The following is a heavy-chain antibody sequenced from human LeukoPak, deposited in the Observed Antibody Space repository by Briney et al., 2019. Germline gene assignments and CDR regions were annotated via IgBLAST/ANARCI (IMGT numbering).Heavy chain of an antibody. V-gene: IGHV4-39*07. CDR3: ARAIEVGAMTPFDY. CDR1: GGSLSSGYSY. D-gene: IGHD1-26*01. J-gene: IGHJ4*02. Sequence: PSETLSLTCSVSGGSLSSGYSYWAWIRQPPGKGLQWIASIYYSGHTYYNPSLKSRVTISVDTPKNQFSLKLSSVTAADTAVYYCARAIEVGAMTPFDYWGQGTLVTVSS. CDR2: IYYSGHT.